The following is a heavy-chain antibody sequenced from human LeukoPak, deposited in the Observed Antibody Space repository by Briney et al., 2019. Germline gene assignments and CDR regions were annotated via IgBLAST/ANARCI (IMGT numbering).Heavy chain of an antibody. CDR3: ARDHDDISTGYYSPFDP. Sequence: GGSLRLSCAASGFTFSSYWMSWVRQSPGKGLEWVALISYDGSITYYADSVKGRFTISRDNSKNTLYLQMNSLRAQDTAVYYCARDHDDISTGYYSPFDPWGQGTLVTVSS. CDR2: ISYDGSIT. V-gene: IGHV3-30*03. D-gene: IGHD3-9*01. J-gene: IGHJ5*02. CDR1: GFTFSSYW.